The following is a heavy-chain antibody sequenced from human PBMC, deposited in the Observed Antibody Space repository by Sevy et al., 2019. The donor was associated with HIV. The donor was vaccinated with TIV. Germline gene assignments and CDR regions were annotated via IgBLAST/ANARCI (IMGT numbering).Heavy chain of an antibody. D-gene: IGHD2-2*01. CDR1: ADSINTYY. J-gene: IGHJ4*02. Sequence: SDTLSLTCTVSADSINTYYWSWIRQPPGKGLEWIGYVSTSGSTNYNPSLKSRGTISLDTSRNQVSLKVTSVTAADAAVYYCARLRWDLVVVPGATPGCYFDQWGQGTLVTVSS. CDR2: VSTSGST. V-gene: IGHV4-4*08. CDR3: ARLRWDLVVVPGATPGCYFDQ.